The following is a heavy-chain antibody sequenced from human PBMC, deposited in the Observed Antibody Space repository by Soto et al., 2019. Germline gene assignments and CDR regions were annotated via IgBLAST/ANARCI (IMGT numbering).Heavy chain of an antibody. CDR1: GASISTTYW. CDR2: IHHSGRT. D-gene: IGHD3-9*01. CDR3: ARALLKSLDY. Sequence: QVQLQESGPGLVKPSGTLSLTCAVSGASISTTYWWSWVRQPPGKGLEWIGEIHHSGRTNYNPSLSGRVTISLASSKNQSSLKLTSVTAADTAVYYCARALLKSLDYWGQGTLVTVSS. J-gene: IGHJ4*02. V-gene: IGHV4-4*02.